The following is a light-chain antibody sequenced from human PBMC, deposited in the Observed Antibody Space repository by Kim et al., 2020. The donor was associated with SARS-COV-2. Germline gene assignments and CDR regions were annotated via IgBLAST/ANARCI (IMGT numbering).Light chain of an antibody. CDR1: QSINNW. V-gene: IGKV1-5*03. CDR3: QQYNSYPYT. J-gene: IGKJ2*01. CDR2: KAS. Sequence: SASVGDRVTITCRASQSINNWLAWYQQKPGKAPNLLIYKASSLESGVPSRFSGSGSGTEFTLTISSLQPDDFATYYCQQYNSYPYTFGQGTKLEIK.